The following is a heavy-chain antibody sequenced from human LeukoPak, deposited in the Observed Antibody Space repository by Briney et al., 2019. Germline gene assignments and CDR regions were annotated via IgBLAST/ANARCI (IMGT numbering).Heavy chain of an antibody. V-gene: IGHV4-39*01. CDR2: IYYSGNT. Sequence: SETLSLTCTVSGVSISSSNSYWGWIRQPPGKGLEWIGSIYYSGNTYYNASLKSQVSISIDTSKNQFSLKLSSVTAADTAVYYCARRRSVSPFDYWGQGTLVTVSS. J-gene: IGHJ4*02. CDR3: ARRRSVSPFDY. D-gene: IGHD5/OR15-5a*01. CDR1: GVSISSSNSY.